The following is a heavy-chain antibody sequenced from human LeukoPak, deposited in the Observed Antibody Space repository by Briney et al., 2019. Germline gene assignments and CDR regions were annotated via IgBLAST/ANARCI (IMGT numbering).Heavy chain of an antibody. CDR1: GGSFSGYY. CDR2: INHSGRT. CDR3: ARGFHYYDSSGYYYQHYYFDY. J-gene: IGHJ4*02. D-gene: IGHD3-22*01. V-gene: IGHV4-34*01. Sequence: SETLSLTCAVYGGSFSGYYWSWIRQPPGKGLEWIGEINHSGRTNYNPSLKSRVTISVDTSKNQFSLKLSSVTAADTAVYYCARGFHYYDSSGYYYQHYYFDYWGQGTLVTVSS.